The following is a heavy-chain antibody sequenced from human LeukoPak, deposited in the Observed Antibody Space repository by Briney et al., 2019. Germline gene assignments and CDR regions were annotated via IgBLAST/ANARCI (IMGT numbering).Heavy chain of an antibody. CDR2: FDPEDGET. V-gene: IGHV1-24*01. D-gene: IGHD1-26*01. J-gene: IGHJ4*02. CDR3: ATIARWELLPWESRYFDY. Sequence: GASVKVSCKVSGYTLTELSMHWVRQAPGKGLEWMGGFDPEDGETIYAQKFQGRVTMTGDTSTDTAYMELSSLRSEDTAVYYCATIARWELLPWESRYFDYWGQGTLVTVSS. CDR1: GYTLTELS.